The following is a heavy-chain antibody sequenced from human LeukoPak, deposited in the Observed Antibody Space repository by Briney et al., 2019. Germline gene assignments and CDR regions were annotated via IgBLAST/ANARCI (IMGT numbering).Heavy chain of an antibody. D-gene: IGHD2-15*01. CDR1: GGSFSGYY. CDR2: INHSGST. Sequence: SETLSLTCAVYGGSFSGYYWSWIRQPPGKGLEWIGEINHSGSTNYNPSLKSRVTISVDTSKNQFSLKLSSVTAADTAVYYCARPGYCSGGGCYYYFNYWGQGTLVTVSS. CDR3: ARPGYCSGGGCYYYFNY. J-gene: IGHJ4*02. V-gene: IGHV4-34*01.